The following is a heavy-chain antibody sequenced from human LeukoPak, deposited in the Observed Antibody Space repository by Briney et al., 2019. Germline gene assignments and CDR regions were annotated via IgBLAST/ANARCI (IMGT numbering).Heavy chain of an antibody. J-gene: IGHJ4*02. CDR3: ARVAKERVGGVYYFDY. D-gene: IGHD1-1*01. CDR2: ISSSSSTI. V-gene: IGHV3-48*02. Sequence: GGSLRLSCAASGFTFSSYSMNWVRQAPGRGLEWVSYISSSSSTIYYADSVKGRFTISRDNAKNSLYLQMNSPRDEDTAVYYCARVAKERVGGVYYFDYWGQRTLVTVSS. CDR1: GFTFSSYS.